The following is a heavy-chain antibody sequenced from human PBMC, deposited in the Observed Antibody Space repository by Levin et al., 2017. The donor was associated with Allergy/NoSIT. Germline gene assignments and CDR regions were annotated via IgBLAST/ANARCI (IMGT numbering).Heavy chain of an antibody. J-gene: IGHJ3*01. D-gene: IGHD2-15*01. V-gene: IGHV3-30-3*01. CDR1: GFTFSSYA. CDR2: ISYDGSNK. CDR3: ARPADIVVVVAALKF. Sequence: GESLKISCAASGFTFSSYAMHWVRQAPGKGLEWVAVISYDGSNKYYADSVKGRFTISRDNSKNTLYLQMNSLRAEDTAVYYCARPADIVVVVAALKFWGQGTMVTVSS.